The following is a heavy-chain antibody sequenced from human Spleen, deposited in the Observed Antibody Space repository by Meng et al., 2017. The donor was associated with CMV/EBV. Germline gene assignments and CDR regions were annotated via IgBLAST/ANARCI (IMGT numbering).Heavy chain of an antibody. J-gene: IGHJ4*02. CDR3: ATGEGYSNVN. V-gene: IGHV3-74*01. CDR1: GFTFSNYW. Sequence: LSLTCAASGFTFSNYWMHWVRQAPGKGLVWVARINSEGSYTTYADSVKGRFTISRDNAKKTLYLQMNSLRVEDTAMYYCATGEGYSNVNWGQGTLVTVSS. CDR2: INSEGSYT. D-gene: IGHD5-18*01.